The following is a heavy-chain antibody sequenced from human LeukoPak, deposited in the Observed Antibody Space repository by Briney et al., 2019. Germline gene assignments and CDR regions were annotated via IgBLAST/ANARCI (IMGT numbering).Heavy chain of an antibody. CDR2: IYHGGNT. J-gene: IGHJ5*02. Sequence: SETLSLTCTVSGGSISSGGYFWSWIRQNPGKGLEWIGYIYHGGNTYYNPSLKSRVTISVDTSKNQFSLTLSSVTAADTAMYYCGRVRYYGSGEEIDPWGQGTLVTVSS. CDR3: GRVRYYGSGEEIDP. D-gene: IGHD3-10*01. V-gene: IGHV4-31*03. CDR1: GGSISSGGYF.